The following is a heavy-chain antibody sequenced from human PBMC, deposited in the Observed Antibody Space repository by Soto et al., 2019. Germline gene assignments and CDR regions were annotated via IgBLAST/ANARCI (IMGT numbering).Heavy chain of an antibody. CDR1: VGSISSGDYS. CDR2: IYYSGST. V-gene: IGHV4-30-4*02. CDR3: AKADTPFQGMYWLEA. J-gene: IGHJ3*01. D-gene: IGHD2-8*02. Sequence: SDTLSLTCTVSVGSISSGDYSWNLIRQPPGKGLEWIGHIYYSGSTYYNPSLKSRVTISVDTSKNQFSLKLSSVTVADTAIYSCAKADTPFQGMYWLEAWGQGIIVTASS.